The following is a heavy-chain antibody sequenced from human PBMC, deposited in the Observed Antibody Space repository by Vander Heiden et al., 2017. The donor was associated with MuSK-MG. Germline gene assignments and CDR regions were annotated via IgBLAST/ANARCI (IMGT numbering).Heavy chain of an antibody. J-gene: IGHJ4*02. D-gene: IGHD6-19*01. CDR3: ATVERGSKKYYFDY. CDR2: IYYSGRN. Sequence: QLQLQESGPGLVKPSETLSLTCTVSGGSISSSSDYWGWIRQPPGKGLEWIGSIYYSGRNYYNPALKSRVTISVDTSKNQLSLNLRSVTAADTAVYYYATVERGSKKYYFDYWGQGTLVTVSS. CDR1: GGSISSSSDY. V-gene: IGHV4-39*01.